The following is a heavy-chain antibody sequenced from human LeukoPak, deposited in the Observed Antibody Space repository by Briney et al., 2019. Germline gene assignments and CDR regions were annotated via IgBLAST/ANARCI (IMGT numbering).Heavy chain of an antibody. D-gene: IGHD2-2*01. CDR3: ARKAVMGVVVPAVWGHFDY. V-gene: IGHV1-69*05. J-gene: IGHJ4*02. CDR2: IIPIFGTA. Sequence: GASVKVSCKASGGTFSSYAISWVRQAPGQGLEWMGGIIPIFGTANYAQKFQGRVTITTDESTSTAYMELSSLRSEDTAVYYCARKAVMGVVVPAVWGHFDYWGQGTLVTVSS. CDR1: GGTFSSYA.